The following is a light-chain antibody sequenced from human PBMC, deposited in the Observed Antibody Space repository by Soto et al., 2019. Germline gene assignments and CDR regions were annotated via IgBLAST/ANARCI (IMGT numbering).Light chain of an antibody. CDR1: SSDVGGYNY. CDR2: DVT. CDR3: SSDTSSSTVV. J-gene: IGLJ2*01. Sequence: QSALTQPASVSGSPGQSITISCTGTSSDVGGYNYVSWYQQHPGKAPKLMISDVTNRPSGVSDRFSGSKSGNTASLTISGLGADDDADYYCSSDTSSSTVVFGAGTQLTVL. V-gene: IGLV2-14*01.